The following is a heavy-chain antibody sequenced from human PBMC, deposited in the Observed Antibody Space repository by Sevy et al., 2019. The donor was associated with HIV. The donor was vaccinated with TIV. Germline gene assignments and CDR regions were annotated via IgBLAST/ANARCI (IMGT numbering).Heavy chain of an antibody. J-gene: IGHJ2*01. CDR1: GYSISSGYY. CDR2: IYHSGST. D-gene: IGHD3-22*01. Sequence: SETLSLTCTVSGYSISSGYYWGWIRQPPGKGLEWIGGIYHSGSTYYNPSLKSRVTISVDTSKNQFSLKLSSVTAADTAVYYCARGVAYDSSGWYFDLWGRGTLVTVSS. V-gene: IGHV4-38-2*02. CDR3: ARGVAYDSSGWYFDL.